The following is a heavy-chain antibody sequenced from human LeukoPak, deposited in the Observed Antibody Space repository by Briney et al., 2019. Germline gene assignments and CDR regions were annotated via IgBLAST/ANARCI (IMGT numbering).Heavy chain of an antibody. CDR3: ATLVYYDFWSGFGY. V-gene: IGHV1-24*01. D-gene: IGHD3-3*01. Sequence: ASVKVSCKVSGYTLTELSMHWVRQAPGKGLEWMGGFDPEDGETIYAQEFQGRVTMTEDTSTDTAYMELSSLRSEDTAVYYCATLVYYDFWSGFGYWGQGTLVTVSS. CDR1: GYTLTELS. CDR2: FDPEDGET. J-gene: IGHJ4*02.